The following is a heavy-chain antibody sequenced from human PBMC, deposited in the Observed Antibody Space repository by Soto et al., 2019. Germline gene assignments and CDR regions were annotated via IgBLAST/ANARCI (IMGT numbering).Heavy chain of an antibody. CDR3: ARAPHCTSWGAYTRCDP. J-gene: IGHJ5*02. D-gene: IGHD2-2*01. CDR2: IYYSGST. V-gene: IGHV4-59*01. CDR1: GGSISSYY. Sequence: PSATLSLTCTVSGGSISSYYWSWIRQPPGKGLEWIGYIYYSGSTNYNPSLKSRVTISVDTSKNQFSLKLSSVTAADTAVYYCARAPHCTSWGAYTRCDPWGQVTLFTVS.